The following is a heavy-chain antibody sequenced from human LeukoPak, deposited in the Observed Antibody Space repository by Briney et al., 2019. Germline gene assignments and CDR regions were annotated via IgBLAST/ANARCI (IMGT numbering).Heavy chain of an antibody. CDR1: GYTFTSYA. CDR2: INTNTGNP. CDR3: ARLYGSGRRSLLYMDV. D-gene: IGHD3-10*01. V-gene: IGHV7-4-1*02. J-gene: IGHJ6*03. Sequence: ASVKVSCKASGYTFTSYAMNWVRQAPGQGLEWMGWINTNTGNPTYAQGFTGRFVFSLDTSVSTAYLQISSLKAEDTAVYYCARLYGSGRRSLLYMDVWGKGTTVTVSS.